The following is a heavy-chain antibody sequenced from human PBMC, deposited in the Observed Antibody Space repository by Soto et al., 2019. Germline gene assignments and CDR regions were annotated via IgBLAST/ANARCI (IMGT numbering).Heavy chain of an antibody. CDR3: AKTRDFDC. CDR2: INPDGSTT. CDR1: GLTFTHYW. J-gene: IGHJ4*02. Sequence: GGSLTLSCAASGLTFTHYWMHWVRQTPGEGLVWVSYINPDGSTTSYADSVKGRFTISRDNAKNTLYLQMNSLRAEDTAVYYWAKTRDFDCWRQGTLVTVS. V-gene: IGHV3-74*01.